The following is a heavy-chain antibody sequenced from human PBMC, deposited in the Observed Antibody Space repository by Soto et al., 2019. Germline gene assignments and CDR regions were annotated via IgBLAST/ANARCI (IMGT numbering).Heavy chain of an antibody. D-gene: IGHD3-22*01. Sequence: ASVKVSCKASGYTFTSYYMHWVRQAPGQGLGCLEIINPSGGSKIYAQKFQGRVTMPRDTSTSTVYMGLSSLRFEDTAFFSWAKNYYDSSGYPNWFDPGGQGTLVTVSS. V-gene: IGHV1-46*01. CDR1: GYTFTSYY. J-gene: IGHJ5*02. CDR3: AKNYYDSSGYPNWFDP. CDR2: INPSGGSK.